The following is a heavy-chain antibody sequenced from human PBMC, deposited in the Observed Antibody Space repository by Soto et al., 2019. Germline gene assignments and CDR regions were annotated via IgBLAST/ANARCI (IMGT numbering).Heavy chain of an antibody. CDR2: IIPIFGTA. Sequence: QVQLVQSGAEVKKPGSSVKVSCKASVGTFSSYAISWVRQSPGQGLEWMGGIIPIFGTANYAQKFQGRVTITADESTSTAYMELSSLRSEDTAVYYCASCRSGWYDYEDDWGQGTLVTVSS. V-gene: IGHV1-69*01. J-gene: IGHJ4*02. CDR1: VGTFSSYA. CDR3: ASCRSGWYDYEDD. D-gene: IGHD6-19*01.